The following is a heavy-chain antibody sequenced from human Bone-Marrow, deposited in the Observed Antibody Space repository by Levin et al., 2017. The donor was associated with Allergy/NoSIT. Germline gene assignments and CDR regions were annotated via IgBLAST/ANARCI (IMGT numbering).Heavy chain of an antibody. Sequence: GSLRLSCAVSGGSISSSNWWSWVRQPPGKGLEWIGEIYHSGSTNYNPSLKSRVTISVDKSKNQFSLKLSSVTAADTAVYYCARQPGDYYYYYMDVWGKGTTVTVSS. J-gene: IGHJ6*03. CDR1: GGSISSSNW. V-gene: IGHV4-4*02. D-gene: IGHD4-17*01. CDR2: IYHSGST. CDR3: ARQPGDYYYYYMDV.